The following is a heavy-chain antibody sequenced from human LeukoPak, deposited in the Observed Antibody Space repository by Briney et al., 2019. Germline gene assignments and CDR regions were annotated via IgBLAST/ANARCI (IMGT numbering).Heavy chain of an antibody. V-gene: IGHV1-8*01. J-gene: IGHJ4*02. CDR2: MNPNSGNT. Sequence: ASVKVSCKASGYTFTSYDINWVRQATGQGLEWMGWMNPNSGNTGYAQKFQGRVTMTRNTSISTAYMELSSLRSEDTAVYYCARAYYYGSGSRNSPFDYWAREPWSPSPQ. CDR1: GYTFTSYD. D-gene: IGHD3-10*01. CDR3: ARAYYYGSGSRNSPFDY.